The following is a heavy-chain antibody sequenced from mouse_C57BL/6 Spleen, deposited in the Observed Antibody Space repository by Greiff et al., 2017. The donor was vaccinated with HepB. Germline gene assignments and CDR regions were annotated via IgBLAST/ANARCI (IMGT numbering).Heavy chain of an antibody. J-gene: IGHJ2*01. Sequence: VQLQQPGAELVKPGASVKLSCKASGYTFTSYWMPWVQQRPGQGLEWIGEIDHSDSYTNYNHKFKGKATLTVDTSSSTAYMQLSSLTSEDSAVYYCARRFITTVPSLDYWGQGTTLTVSS. D-gene: IGHD1-1*01. CDR2: IDHSDSYT. CDR1: GYTFTSYW. V-gene: IGHV1-50*01. CDR3: ARRFITTVPSLDY.